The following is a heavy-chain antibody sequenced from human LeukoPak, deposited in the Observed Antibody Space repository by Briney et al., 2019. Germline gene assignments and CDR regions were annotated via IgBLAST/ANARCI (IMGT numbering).Heavy chain of an antibody. D-gene: IGHD4-23*01. J-gene: IGHJ4*02. CDR3: ASESPLYYDGNSGF. CDR2: IYGGDST. Sequence: GGSLRLSCAVSGFTVSSNYMSWVRQAPGKGLEWVSGIYGGDSTYYADSVKGRFTISRDNSENTPYLQMNSLRAEDTAVYYCASESPLYYDGNSGFWGQGTLVTVSS. V-gene: IGHV3-53*01. CDR1: GFTVSSNY.